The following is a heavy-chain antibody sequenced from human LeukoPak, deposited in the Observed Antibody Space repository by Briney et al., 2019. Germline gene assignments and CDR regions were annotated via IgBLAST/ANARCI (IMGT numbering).Heavy chain of an antibody. CDR1: GGSINSGSYY. D-gene: IGHD3-10*01. V-gene: IGHV4-61*02. CDR3: ARDRITAVRGVKAYYYYMDV. Sequence: PSQTLSLTCTVSGGSINSGSYYWSWIRQPAGKGLEWIGRIYTSGSTNYNPSLKSRVTISVDTSKNQFSLKLSSVTAADTAVYYCARDRITAVRGVKAYYYYMDVWGKGTTVTVSS. CDR2: IYTSGST. J-gene: IGHJ6*03.